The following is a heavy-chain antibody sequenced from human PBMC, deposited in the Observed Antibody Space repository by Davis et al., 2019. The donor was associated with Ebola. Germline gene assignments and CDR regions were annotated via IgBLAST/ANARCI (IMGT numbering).Heavy chain of an antibody. V-gene: IGHV1-18*01. CDR3: ARDKHLMQPFDY. Sequence: ASVKVSCKASGYTFTTFGISWVRQAPGQGLEWMGGMNPYSGNTNYAQKLQGRVTVTTDTSTSTAYMELSSLRSEDTAVYYCARDKHLMQPFDYWGQGTLVTVSS. D-gene: IGHD6-13*01. CDR1: GYTFTTFG. CDR2: MNPYSGNT. J-gene: IGHJ4*02.